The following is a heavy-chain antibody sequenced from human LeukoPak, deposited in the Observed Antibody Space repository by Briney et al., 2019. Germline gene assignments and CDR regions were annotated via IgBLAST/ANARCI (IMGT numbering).Heavy chain of an antibody. Sequence: GRSLRLSCEASGFIFSNYVMHWVRQAPGKGLEWVAVIWYDGSNTYYADSVKGRFTISRDYSKNTLYLQMNSLRVEDTAVYYCARVPYGSGWYYFDYWGQGTLVTVSS. V-gene: IGHV3-33*01. D-gene: IGHD6-19*01. CDR3: ARVPYGSGWYYFDY. CDR1: GFIFSNYV. CDR2: IWYDGSNT. J-gene: IGHJ4*02.